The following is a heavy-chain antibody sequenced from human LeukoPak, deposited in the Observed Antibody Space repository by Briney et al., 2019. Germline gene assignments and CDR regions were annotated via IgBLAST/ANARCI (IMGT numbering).Heavy chain of an antibody. Sequence: GASVKVSCKASGGTFSSYAISWVRQAPGQGLEWMGGIIPIFGTANYAQKFQGRVTITADESTSTAYMELSSLRSEDTAVYYCARVRVRAFDIWGQGTMVTVSS. V-gene: IGHV1-69*13. J-gene: IGHJ3*02. CDR2: IIPIFGTA. CDR3: ARVRVRAFDI. CDR1: GGTFSSYA.